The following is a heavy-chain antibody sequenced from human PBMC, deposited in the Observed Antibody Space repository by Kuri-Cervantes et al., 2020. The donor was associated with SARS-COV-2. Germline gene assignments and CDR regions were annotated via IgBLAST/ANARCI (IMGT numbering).Heavy chain of an antibody. CDR3: ARSGDCGGYYFDY. CDR1: GGSISSSSYY. V-gene: IGHV4-39*01. CDR2: MYYSGST. J-gene: IGHJ4*02. Sequence: SETLSLTCTVSGGSISSSSYYWGWIRQPPGKGLEWIGSMYYSGSTYYNPSLKSRVTISVDTSKNQFSLKLSSVTAADTAVYYCARSGDCGGYYFDYWGQGTLVTVSS. D-gene: IGHD4-23*01.